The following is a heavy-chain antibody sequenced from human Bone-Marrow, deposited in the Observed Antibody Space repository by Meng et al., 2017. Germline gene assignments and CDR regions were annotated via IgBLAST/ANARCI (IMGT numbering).Heavy chain of an antibody. Sequence: VLLQDSGPGPVKPAQTLSLTCTVSGGSISRGGYYWSWIRQHPGKGLEWIGYIYYSGSTYYNQSLKSLVTISVDTSKNQFSLKLSSVTDADTAVYYCARVGYSGSRVTSYYFDYWGQGTLVTVSS. CDR1: GGSISRGGYY. CDR3: ARVGYSGSRVTSYYFDY. J-gene: IGHJ4*02. V-gene: IGHV4-31*01. D-gene: IGHD1-26*01. CDR2: IYYSGST.